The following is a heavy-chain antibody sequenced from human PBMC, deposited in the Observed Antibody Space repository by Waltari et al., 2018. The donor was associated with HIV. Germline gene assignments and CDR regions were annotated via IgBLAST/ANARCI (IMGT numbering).Heavy chain of an antibody. Sequence: QVQLQQWGAGLLKPSETLSLTCAVYGGSFSGYYWSWIRQPPGKGLEWIGEINHSGSTNHNPSLKGRVTISVDTSKNQFSLKLSSVTAADTAVYYCATPYGSGSSFRYWGQGTLVTVSS. CDR3: ATPYGSGSSFRY. J-gene: IGHJ4*02. D-gene: IGHD3-10*01. CDR2: INHSGST. CDR1: GGSFSGYY. V-gene: IGHV4-34*01.